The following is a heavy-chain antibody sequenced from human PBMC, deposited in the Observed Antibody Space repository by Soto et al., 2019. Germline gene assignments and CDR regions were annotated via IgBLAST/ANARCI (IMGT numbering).Heavy chain of an antibody. CDR3: ARAAGSGSYKYYYYGMDV. D-gene: IGHD3-10*01. Sequence: SETLSLTCTVSGGSISSYYWSWIRQPPGKGLEWIGYIYYSGSTNYNPSLKSRVTISVDTSKNQFSLKLSSVTAADTAVYYCARAAGSGSYKYYYYGMDVWGQGTKVTVSS. CDR2: IYYSGST. J-gene: IGHJ6*02. CDR1: GGSISSYY. V-gene: IGHV4-59*01.